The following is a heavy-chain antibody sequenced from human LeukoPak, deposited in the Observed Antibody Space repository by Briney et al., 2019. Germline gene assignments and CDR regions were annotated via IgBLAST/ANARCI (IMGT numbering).Heavy chain of an antibody. CDR2: IYYSGST. J-gene: IGHJ4*02. CDR1: GGSISSGGYY. V-gene: IGHV4-31*03. Sequence: SETLSLTCTVSGGSISSGGYYWSWIRQNPGKGLEWIGYIYYSGSTYYNPSLKSRVTISVDTSKNQFSLKLSSVTAADTAVYYCAGHSIVGATLDYWGQGTLVTVSS. CDR3: AGHSIVGATLDY. D-gene: IGHD1-26*01.